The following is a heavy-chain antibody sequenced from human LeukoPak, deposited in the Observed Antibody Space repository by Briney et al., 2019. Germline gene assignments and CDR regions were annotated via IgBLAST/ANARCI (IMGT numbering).Heavy chain of an antibody. Sequence: GESLKISCKGSGYSFSSYWIVWVRQLPGKGLECMGIIYPGDSATRYSPSFQGQVTISADKSISTAYLHWSSLKASDTAMYYCARHTTGDYYYPMDLWGQGTTVTVSS. V-gene: IGHV5-51*01. CDR2: IYPGDSAT. CDR1: GYSFSSYW. J-gene: IGHJ6*02. CDR3: ARHTTGDYYYPMDL. D-gene: IGHD1-1*01.